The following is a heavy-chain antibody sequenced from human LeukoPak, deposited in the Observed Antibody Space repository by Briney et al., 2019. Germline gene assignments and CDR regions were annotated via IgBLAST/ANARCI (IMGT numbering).Heavy chain of an antibody. Sequence: SETLSLTCTVSGGSISSGGYYWSWIRQHPGKGLEWIGYIYYSGSTNYNPSLKSRVTISVDTSKNQFSLKLSSVTAADTGVYYCARMDAYYYFDYWGQGTLVTVSS. CDR3: ARMDAYYYFDY. J-gene: IGHJ4*02. V-gene: IGHV4-31*03. CDR2: IYYSGST. D-gene: IGHD3-16*01. CDR1: GGSISSGGYY.